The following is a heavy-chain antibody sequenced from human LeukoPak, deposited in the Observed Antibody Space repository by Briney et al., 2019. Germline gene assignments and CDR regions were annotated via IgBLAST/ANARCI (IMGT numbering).Heavy chain of an antibody. CDR1: GSTFSSYW. Sequence: GGSLRLSCAASGSTFSSYWMHWVRQAPGKGLVWVSRINSDGSSTSYADSVKGRFTISRDNAKNTLYLQMNSLRAEDTAVYYCAKDLAAPYYFDYWGQGTLVTVSS. D-gene: IGHD6-6*01. CDR2: INSDGSST. V-gene: IGHV3-74*01. CDR3: AKDLAAPYYFDY. J-gene: IGHJ4*02.